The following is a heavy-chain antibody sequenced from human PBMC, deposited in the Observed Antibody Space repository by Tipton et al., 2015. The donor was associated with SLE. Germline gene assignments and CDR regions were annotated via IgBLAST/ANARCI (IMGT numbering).Heavy chain of an antibody. CDR3: ARYNSPSWFDP. V-gene: IGHV4-4*07. D-gene: IGHD6-19*01. Sequence: TLSLTCTVSGGSISSEYWSWLRQPPGKGLEWVGRLTPSGGTNYNPSLKSRVTMSIDTSKKQFSLQLTSVTAADTAVYYCARYNSPSWFDPWGQGTLVTVSS. J-gene: IGHJ5*02. CDR2: LTPSGGT. CDR1: GGSISSEY.